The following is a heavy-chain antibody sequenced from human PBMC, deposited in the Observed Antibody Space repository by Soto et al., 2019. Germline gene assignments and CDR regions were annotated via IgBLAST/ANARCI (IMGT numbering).Heavy chain of an antibody. CDR3: ARDWGGEFLKGSGMDV. D-gene: IGHD3-10*01. V-gene: IGHV4-31*03. CDR2: IYHSGST. J-gene: IGHJ6*02. CDR1: GDSIASHDYY. Sequence: QVQLQESGPALVKPSQTLSLTCIVSGDSIASHDYYWSWIRLLPGKGLEWIGQIYHSGSTSYNPSLKSRLDISVDTSKNQFSLRLTSVTAADTAVYYCARDWGGEFLKGSGMDVWGQGTTVTVSS.